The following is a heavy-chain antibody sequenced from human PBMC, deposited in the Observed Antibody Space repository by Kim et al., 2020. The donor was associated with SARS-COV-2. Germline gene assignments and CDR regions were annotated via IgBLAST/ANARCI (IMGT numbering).Heavy chain of an antibody. D-gene: IGHD5-12*01. CDR1: GFTFSDFY. CDR3: ARVRGYSGHGAFDL. CDR2: ISGSSYS. J-gene: IGHJ3*01. V-gene: IGHV3-11*05. Sequence: GGSLRLSCAASGFTFSDFYMSWIRQAPGKGLEWVSYISGSSYSDYPDSVKGRFAISRDNAKNSLYLQMNSLRADDTAVYYCARVRGYSGHGAFDLWGHGTMVTVSS.